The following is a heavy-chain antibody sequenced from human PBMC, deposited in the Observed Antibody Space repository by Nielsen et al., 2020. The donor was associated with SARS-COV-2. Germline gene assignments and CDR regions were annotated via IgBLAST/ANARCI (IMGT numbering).Heavy chain of an antibody. J-gene: IGHJ3*02. Sequence: GESLKISCAASGFTFSSYSMNWVRQAPGKGLEWVSSISSSSSYIYYADSVKGRFTISRDNAKNSLYLQMNSLRAEDTAVYYCARDTPTDAFDIWGQGTMVTVSS. CDR3: ARDTPTDAFDI. D-gene: IGHD2-15*01. CDR2: ISSSSSYI. CDR1: GFTFSSYS. V-gene: IGHV3-21*01.